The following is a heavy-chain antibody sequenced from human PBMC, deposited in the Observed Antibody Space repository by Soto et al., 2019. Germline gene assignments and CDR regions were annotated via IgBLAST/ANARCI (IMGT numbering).Heavy chain of an antibody. Sequence: GGSLRLSCAASGFTFSSYGMHWVRQAPGKGLEWVAVIWYDGSNKYYADSVKGRFTISRDNSKNTLYLQMNSLRAEDTAVYYCARDGCSSTSCYLDYYYMDVWGKGTTVTVSS. J-gene: IGHJ6*03. CDR3: ARDGCSSTSCYLDYYYMDV. V-gene: IGHV3-33*01. CDR2: IWYDGSNK. D-gene: IGHD2-2*01. CDR1: GFTFSSYG.